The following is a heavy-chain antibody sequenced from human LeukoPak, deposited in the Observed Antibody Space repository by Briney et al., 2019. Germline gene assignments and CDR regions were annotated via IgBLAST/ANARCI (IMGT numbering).Heavy chain of an antibody. J-gene: IGHJ4*02. D-gene: IGHD5-24*01. V-gene: IGHV3-21*01. CDR1: GFTFSSYS. CDR2: ISSSSSYI. Sequence: GGSLRLSCAASGFTFSSYSMNWVRQAPGKGLEWVSSISSSSSYIYYADSVKGRFTISRDNAKNSLYLQMNSLRAEDTAVYYCARVRGVGYNPGDHWGQGTLVTVSS. CDR3: ARVRGVGYNPGDH.